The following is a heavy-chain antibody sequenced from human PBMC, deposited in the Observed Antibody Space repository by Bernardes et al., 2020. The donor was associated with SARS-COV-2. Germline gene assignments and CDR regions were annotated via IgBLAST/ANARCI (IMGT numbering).Heavy chain of an antibody. V-gene: IGHV3-9*01. Sequence: GGSLRLSCAASGFTFDDYAMHWVRQAPGKGLEWVSGISWNSGSIGYADSVKGRFTISRDNAKNSLYLQMNSLRAEDTALYYCAKDATPYYGSGSYIDPWGQGTLVTVSS. CDR2: ISWNSGSI. J-gene: IGHJ5*02. D-gene: IGHD3-10*01. CDR1: GFTFDDYA. CDR3: AKDATPYYGSGSYIDP.